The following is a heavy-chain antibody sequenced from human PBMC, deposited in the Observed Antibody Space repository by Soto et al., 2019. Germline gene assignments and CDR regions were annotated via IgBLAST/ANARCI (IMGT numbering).Heavy chain of an antibody. V-gene: IGHV4-61*01. CDR1: GGSVSSGSYY. J-gene: IGHJ6*02. CDR2: IYYSGST. D-gene: IGHD3-10*01. Sequence: KPSETLSLTCTVSGGSVSSGSYYWSWIRQPPGKGLEWIGYIYYSGSTNYNPSLKSRVTISVDTSKNQFSLKLSSVTAADTAVYYCARDGPSMVRGVYYCYGMDVWGQGTTVTVSS. CDR3: ARDGPSMVRGVYYCYGMDV.